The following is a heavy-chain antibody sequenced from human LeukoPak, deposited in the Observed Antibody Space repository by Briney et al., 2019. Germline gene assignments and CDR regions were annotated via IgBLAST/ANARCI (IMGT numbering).Heavy chain of an antibody. CDR2: ISYDGSNK. V-gene: IGHV3-30-3*01. CDR1: GFTISSYA. D-gene: IGHD3-22*01. CDR3: ARDFGFSYYDSSGYPLDY. Sequence: GGSLRLSCAASGFTISSYAMHWVRQAPGKGLEWVAVISYDGSNKYYADSVKGRFTISRDNSKNTLYLQMNSLRAEDTAVYYCARDFGFSYYDSSGYPLDYWGQGTLVTVSS. J-gene: IGHJ4*02.